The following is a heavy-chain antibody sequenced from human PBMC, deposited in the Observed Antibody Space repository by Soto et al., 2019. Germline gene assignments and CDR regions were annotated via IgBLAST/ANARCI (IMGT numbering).Heavy chain of an antibody. CDR1: GFTVSSNY. Sequence: PGGSLRLSCAASGFTVSSNYMSWVRQAPGKGLEWVSVIYSGGSTYYADSVKGRFTISRHNSKNTLYLQMNSLRAEDTAVYYCARIVVVPAAIDYYYMDVWGKGTTVTVSS. V-gene: IGHV3-53*04. D-gene: IGHD2-2*01. CDR2: IYSGGST. J-gene: IGHJ6*03. CDR3: ARIVVVPAAIDYYYMDV.